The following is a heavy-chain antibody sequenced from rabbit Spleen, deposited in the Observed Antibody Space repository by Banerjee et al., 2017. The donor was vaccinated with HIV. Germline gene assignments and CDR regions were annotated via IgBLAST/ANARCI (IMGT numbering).Heavy chain of an antibody. V-gene: IGHV1S40*01. J-gene: IGHJ6*01. CDR1: GFSFNSGYY. Sequence: QSLEESGGGLVKPEASLTLTCTASGFSFNSGYYMCWVRQAPGKGLEWIACIYTGGSGSTAYASWAKGRFTISKTSSTTVTLQLNSLTAADTATYFCARGSATMTMVITGYYLSLWGQGTLVTVS. CDR2: IYTGGSGST. CDR3: ARGSATMTMVITGYYLSL. D-gene: IGHD2-1*01.